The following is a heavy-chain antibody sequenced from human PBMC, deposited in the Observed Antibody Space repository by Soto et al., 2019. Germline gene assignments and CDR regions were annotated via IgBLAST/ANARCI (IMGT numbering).Heavy chain of an antibody. CDR1: GFTFSDYY. CDR3: ARRGFEVVPAAMWVPFDY. Sequence: QVQLVESGGGLVKPGGSLRLSCAASGFTFSDYYMSWIRQAPGKGLEWVSYISSSGSTIYYADSVKGRFTITRDNAKNSLYLQMNSLRAEDTAVYYCARRGFEVVPAAMWVPFDYWGQGTLVTVSS. J-gene: IGHJ4*02. V-gene: IGHV3-11*01. D-gene: IGHD2-2*01. CDR2: ISSSGSTI.